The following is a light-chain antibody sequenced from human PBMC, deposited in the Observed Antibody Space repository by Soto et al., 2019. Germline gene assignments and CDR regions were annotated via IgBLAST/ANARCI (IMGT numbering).Light chain of an antibody. J-gene: IGKJ2*01. Sequence: EIVMTQSPATLSVSPGERATLSCRASQSVNSNLAWYQQKPGHAPRLLIYGASTRVAGIPARFSGSGSGTEFSLTISSLQSEDFAVYYCQQYNNRPPDTFGQGTKLEIK. CDR3: QQYNNRPPDT. CDR1: QSVNSN. V-gene: IGKV3-15*01. CDR2: GAS.